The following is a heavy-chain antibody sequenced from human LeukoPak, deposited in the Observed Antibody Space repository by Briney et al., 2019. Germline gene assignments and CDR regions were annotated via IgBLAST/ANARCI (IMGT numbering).Heavy chain of an antibody. V-gene: IGHV3-7*03. CDR2: IREDGSDD. J-gene: IGHJ4*02. Sequence: GGSLRLSCAASGFTVSSNYMSWVRQAPGKGLAWVANIREDGSDDTYEASVKGRFTISRDNARNSLFLQMNSLRAEDTAVYYCARGDGYYFGFWGQGTPVTVSS. CDR1: GFTVSSNY. CDR3: ARGDGYYFGF.